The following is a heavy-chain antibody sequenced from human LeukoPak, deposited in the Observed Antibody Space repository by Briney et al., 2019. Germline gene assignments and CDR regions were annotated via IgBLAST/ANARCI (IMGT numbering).Heavy chain of an antibody. D-gene: IGHD6-6*01. CDR1: GGSISSGGYS. Sequence: PSQTLSLTCAVSGGSISSGGYSWSWIRQPPGKGLEWIGYIYHSGSTYYNPSLKSRVTISVDRSKNQFSLKLSSVTAADTAVYYCARSFEAAPLDYWGQGTLVTVSS. CDR3: ARSFEAAPLDY. J-gene: IGHJ4*02. V-gene: IGHV4-30-2*01. CDR2: IYHSGST.